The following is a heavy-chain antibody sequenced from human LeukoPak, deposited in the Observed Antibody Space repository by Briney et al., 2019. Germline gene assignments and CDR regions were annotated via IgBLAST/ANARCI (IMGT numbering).Heavy chain of an antibody. V-gene: IGHV3-30*04. CDR3: ATGGYMHYDH. D-gene: IGHD3-22*01. J-gene: IGHJ4*02. CDR2: AYADGDRK. CDR1: GFTFGDYA. Sequence: HPGGSLRLSCTASGFTFGDYAMSWIRQGPGKGLEWVAVAYADGDRKFYVDSVKGRFTISRDNSKNTFYLQMNSLRAEDTAIYYCATGGYMHYDHWGQGTLVTVSS.